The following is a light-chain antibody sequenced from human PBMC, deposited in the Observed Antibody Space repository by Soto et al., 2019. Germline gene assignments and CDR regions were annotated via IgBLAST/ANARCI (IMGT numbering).Light chain of an antibody. CDR1: QSVSSSY. Sequence: EIVLTQSPGTLSLSPGERATLSCRASQSVSSSYLAWYQQKLGQAPRLLIYGASSRATGIPDRFSGSGSGTDFTLAISRLEPEDSAVYYCQQYGDSPSWTFGQGTKVVI. V-gene: IGKV3-20*01. CDR3: QQYGDSPSWT. J-gene: IGKJ1*01. CDR2: GAS.